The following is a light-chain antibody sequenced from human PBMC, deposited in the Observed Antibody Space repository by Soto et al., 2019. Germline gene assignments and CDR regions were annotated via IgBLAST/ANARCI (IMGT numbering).Light chain of an antibody. Sequence: DSQVTQSPSSASASVGDRVTMTCRASQDISTWLAWYQQIPGKAPKLLIYSASTLQTGVPSRFSGSGSGTDFTLTISSLQPEDFANYYCQHANSFPLTFGGGTKVEIK. CDR1: QDISTW. CDR2: SAS. J-gene: IGKJ4*01. V-gene: IGKV1-12*01. CDR3: QHANSFPLT.